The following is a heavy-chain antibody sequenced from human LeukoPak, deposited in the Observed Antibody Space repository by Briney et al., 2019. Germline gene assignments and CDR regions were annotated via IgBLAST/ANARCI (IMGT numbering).Heavy chain of an antibody. CDR2: IIPILGIA. V-gene: IGHV1-69*04. CDR3: ARGGISSGHDLDY. CDR1: GGTFSSYA. D-gene: IGHD3-3*02. Sequence: GASVKVSCKASGGTFSSYAISWVRQAPGQGLEWMGRIIPILGIANYAQKFQGRVTITADKSTSTAYMELSSLRSEDTAVYYCARGGISSGHDLDYWGQGTLVTVSS. J-gene: IGHJ4*02.